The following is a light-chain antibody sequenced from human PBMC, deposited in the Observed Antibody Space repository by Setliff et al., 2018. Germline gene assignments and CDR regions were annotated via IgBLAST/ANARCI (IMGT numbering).Light chain of an antibody. CDR1: SGDGDDYNF. CDR3: TAYTSGTTYV. J-gene: IGLJ1*01. Sequence: QSALTQPASVSGSPGQSITIACTGLSGDGDDYNFVSWYQQLPGKAPKLIISDVNNRPSGVSSRFSGSKSGNTASLTISGLQTEDEADYYCTAYTSGTTYVFGTGTKVTVL. V-gene: IGLV2-14*03. CDR2: DVN.